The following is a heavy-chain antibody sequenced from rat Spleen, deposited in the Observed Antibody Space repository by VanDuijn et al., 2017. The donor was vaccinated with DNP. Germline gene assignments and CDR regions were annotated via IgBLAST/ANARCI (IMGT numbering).Heavy chain of an antibody. Sequence: EVQLVESGGGLVQPGRSLKLSCAASGFTFRNYGMHWIRQAPTSGLEWVASITAGGADTFYRDSVKGRFTIARENAKSTLNLQMDSWRSEDTATYYCARHRTIMPYYYAMDAWGQGASVTVSS. CDR2: ITAGGADT. J-gene: IGHJ4*01. CDR1: GFTFRNYG. V-gene: IGHV5-19*01. CDR3: ARHRTIMPYYYAMDA. D-gene: IGHD1-12*01.